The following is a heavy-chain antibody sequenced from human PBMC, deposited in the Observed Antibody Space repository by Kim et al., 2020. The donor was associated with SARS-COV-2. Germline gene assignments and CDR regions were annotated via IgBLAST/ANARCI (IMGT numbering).Heavy chain of an antibody. V-gene: IGHV1-69*13. CDR3: ASRGDDVTAQPHYYYYYGMDV. CDR2: IIPIFGTA. J-gene: IGHJ6*02. Sequence: SVKVSCKASGGTFSSYAISWVRQAPGQGLEWMGGIIPIFGTANYAQKFQGRVTITADESTSTAYMELSSLRSEDTAVYYCASRGDDVTAQPHYYYYYGMDVWGQGTTVTVSS. CDR1: GGTFSSYA. D-gene: IGHD4-17*01.